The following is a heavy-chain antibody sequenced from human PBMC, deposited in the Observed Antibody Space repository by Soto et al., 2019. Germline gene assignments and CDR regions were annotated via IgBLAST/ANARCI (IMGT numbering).Heavy chain of an antibody. CDR3: AKGRYDFWSPYYFDS. J-gene: IGHJ4*02. Sequence: PVGSLRLSCVGTGLNFDDFAMHWVRQAPGKGLEWVSGITWNSRVLAYADSVKGRFTISRDNARNSLYLQMDSLRDEDTALYYCAKGRYDFWSPYYFDSWGQGPLVTVSS. D-gene: IGHD3-3*01. CDR2: ITWNSRVL. CDR1: GLNFDDFA. V-gene: IGHV3-9*01.